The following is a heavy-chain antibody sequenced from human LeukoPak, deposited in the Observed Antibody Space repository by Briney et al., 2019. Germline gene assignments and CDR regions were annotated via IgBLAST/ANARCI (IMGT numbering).Heavy chain of an antibody. Sequence: GGSLRLSCVGAGFTCRSHAMSWVRQAPEKGLEFVSGIYENGGTTYYADSVKGRFSISRDNSKNTLYLQMGSLRGEDTAVYYCAKDFRIGYSAHFDYWGQGALVTVSS. CDR2: IYENGGTT. D-gene: IGHD2-21*01. CDR3: AKDFRIGYSAHFDY. J-gene: IGHJ4*02. V-gene: IGHV3-23*01. CDR1: GFTCRSHA.